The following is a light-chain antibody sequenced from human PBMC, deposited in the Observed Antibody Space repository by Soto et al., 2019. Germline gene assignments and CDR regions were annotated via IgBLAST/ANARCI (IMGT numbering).Light chain of an antibody. J-gene: IGKJ3*01. CDR1: QSVSSSY. Sequence: EIVLTQSPGTLSLSPGERATLSCRASQSVSSSYLAWYQQKPGQAPRLLIYGASSRATGIPDRFSGSGSGTDFTLTISRLEPEDFAVYYCQQYGSSLGFTLCPGTKVDIK. V-gene: IGKV3-20*01. CDR3: QQYGSSLGFT. CDR2: GAS.